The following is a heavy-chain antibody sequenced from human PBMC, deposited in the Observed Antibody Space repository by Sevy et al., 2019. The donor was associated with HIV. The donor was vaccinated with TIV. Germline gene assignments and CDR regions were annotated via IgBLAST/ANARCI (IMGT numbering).Heavy chain of an antibody. V-gene: IGHV1-2*02. D-gene: IGHD2-2*01. CDR3: ARDPTGAAAAMSWFDP. CDR2: INPKSGGT. CDR1: GYTFTGYY. J-gene: IGHJ5*02. Sequence: ASVKVSCQASGYTFTGYYMHWVRQAPGQGLEWMGWINPKSGGTNYAKKFQGRVTMTRNTSISKAYMELSSLRTDDTAVYYCARDPTGAAAAMSWFDPWGQGTLVTVSS.